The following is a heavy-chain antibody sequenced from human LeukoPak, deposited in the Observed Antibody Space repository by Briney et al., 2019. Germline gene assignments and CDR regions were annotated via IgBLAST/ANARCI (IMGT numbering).Heavy chain of an antibody. Sequence: PGRSLRLSCAASGFTFDDYAMHWVRQAPGKGLEWVSGISWNSGSIGYADSVKGRFTISRDNAKNSLYLQMSSLRAEDTALYYCAKDMGIAVAGASEGFDPWGQGTLVTVSS. CDR3: AKDMGIAVAGASEGFDP. V-gene: IGHV3-9*01. CDR1: GFTFDDYA. J-gene: IGHJ5*02. CDR2: ISWNSGSI. D-gene: IGHD6-19*01.